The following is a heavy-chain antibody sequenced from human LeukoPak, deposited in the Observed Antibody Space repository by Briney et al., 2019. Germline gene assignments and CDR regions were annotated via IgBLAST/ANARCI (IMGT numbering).Heavy chain of an antibody. V-gene: IGHV3-53*01. CDR3: ARAFLGTSTYYLDY. CDR1: GFTVSSNY. D-gene: IGHD1-1*01. Sequence: GGSLRLSCAASGFTVSSNYMSWVRQAPGKGLEWVSVIYSGGSTYYADSVKGRFTISRDNSKNTLYLQMNSLRAEDTAVYYCARAFLGTSTYYLDYWGRGPLVTVSS. J-gene: IGHJ4*02. CDR2: IYSGGST.